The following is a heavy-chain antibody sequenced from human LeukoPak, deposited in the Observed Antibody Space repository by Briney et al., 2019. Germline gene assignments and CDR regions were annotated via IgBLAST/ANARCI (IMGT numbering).Heavy chain of an antibody. CDR3: ARHSCYDS. V-gene: IGHV5-51*01. Sequence: PGESLKISCTGSGFTFTTYSFAWVRQMPGKGLEWMGVIYAGDSSTRYSPSFQGQVTISVDKSISTAYLQWSSLKASDSAIYYRARHSCYDSWGQGTLVTVSS. CDR2: IYAGDSST. CDR1: GFTFTTYS. D-gene: IGHD3-16*01. J-gene: IGHJ4*02.